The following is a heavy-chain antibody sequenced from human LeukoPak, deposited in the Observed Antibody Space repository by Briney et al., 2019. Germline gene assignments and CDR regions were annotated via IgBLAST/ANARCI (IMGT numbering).Heavy chain of an antibody. CDR2: ISWNSGSM. D-gene: IGHD2-2*01. Sequence: GGSLRLSCAASGFTFDDYAMHWVRQAPGKGLEWVSGISWNSGSMGYADSVKGRFTISRDNAKNSLYLQMNSLRAEDTALYYCAKGAREYQLPNDAFDIWGQGTMVTVSS. J-gene: IGHJ3*02. CDR3: AKGAREYQLPNDAFDI. CDR1: GFTFDDYA. V-gene: IGHV3-9*01.